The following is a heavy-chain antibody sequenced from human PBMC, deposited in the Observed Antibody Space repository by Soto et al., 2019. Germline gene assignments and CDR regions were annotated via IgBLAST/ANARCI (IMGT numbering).Heavy chain of an antibody. V-gene: IGHV4-34*01. CDR3: ARGLRYYGLLNWFDP. CDR2: INHSGST. Sequence: SETLSLTCAVYGGSFSGYYWSWIRQPPGKGLEWIGEINHSGSTNYNPSLKSRVTISVDTSKNQFSLKLSSVTAADTAVYYCARGLRYYGLLNWFDPWGQGTLVTVSS. D-gene: IGHD3-3*01. CDR1: GGSFSGYY. J-gene: IGHJ5*02.